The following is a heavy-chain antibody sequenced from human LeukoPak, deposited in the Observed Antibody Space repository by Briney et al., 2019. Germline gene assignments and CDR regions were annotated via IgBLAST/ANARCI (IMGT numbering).Heavy chain of an antibody. CDR3: AREQWAYRSYYASSGYHDY. J-gene: IGHJ4*02. V-gene: IGHV4-4*07. CDR2: IYTHGST. CDR1: GDSISNYY. D-gene: IGHD3-22*01. Sequence: SETLSLTCTVSGDSISNYYWSWIRQPAGKGLEWIGRIYTHGSTNYNPSLKSRVTMSVDTSKNQFSLKLRSVTAADTAVYYCAREQWAYRSYYASSGYHDYWGQGTLVTVSS.